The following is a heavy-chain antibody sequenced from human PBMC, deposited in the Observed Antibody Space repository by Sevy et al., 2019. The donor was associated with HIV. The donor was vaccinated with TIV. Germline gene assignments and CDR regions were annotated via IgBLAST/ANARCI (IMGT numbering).Heavy chain of an antibody. V-gene: IGHV3-30*18. D-gene: IGHD6-19*01. CDR3: AKDLILLSSGWIFDY. J-gene: IGHJ4*02. CDR1: GFTFSSYG. Sequence: GGSLRLSCAASGFTFSSYGMHWVRQAPGKGWEWVAVISYDGSNKYYADSVKGGFTISSDNSKNTLYLQMNSLRAEDTAVYYCAKDLILLSSGWIFDYWGQGTLVTVSS. CDR2: ISYDGSNK.